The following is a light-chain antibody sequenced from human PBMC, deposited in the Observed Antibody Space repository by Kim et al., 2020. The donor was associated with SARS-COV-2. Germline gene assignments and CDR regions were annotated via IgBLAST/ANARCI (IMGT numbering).Light chain of an antibody. Sequence: ASVGDRVTITCRASQDIKNYLAWYRQKPGKVPEVLIYAASILQSGVPSRISGSGSGTDFTLTINSLQPEDVATYYCQKYNSAPWTFDQGTKVDIK. V-gene: IGKV1-27*01. CDR3: QKYNSAPWT. J-gene: IGKJ1*01. CDR1: QDIKNY. CDR2: AAS.